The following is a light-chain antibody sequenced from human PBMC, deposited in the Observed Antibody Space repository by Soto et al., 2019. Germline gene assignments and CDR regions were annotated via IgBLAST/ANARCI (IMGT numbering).Light chain of an antibody. CDR3: QSYDSSLSAVV. CDR2: IYS. J-gene: IGLJ2*01. V-gene: IGLV1-40*01. Sequence: QSVLTQPPSVSGAPGQRVTISCTGSSFNIGAGYDVHWYQQLPGTAPKLLIYIYSNRPSGVPDRFSGSKSGTSASLAITGLQAEDEADYYCQSYDSSLSAVVFGGGTKVTVL. CDR1: SFNIGAGYD.